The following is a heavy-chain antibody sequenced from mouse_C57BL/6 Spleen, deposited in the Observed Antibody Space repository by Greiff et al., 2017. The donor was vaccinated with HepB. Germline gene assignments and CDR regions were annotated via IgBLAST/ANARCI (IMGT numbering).Heavy chain of an antibody. Sequence: QVRLQQPGAELVRPGSSVKLSCKASGYTFTSYWMDWVKQRPGQGLEWIGNIYPSDSETHYNQKFKDKATLTVDKSSSTAYMQLSSLTSEDSAVYYCARDGYYFDYWGQGTTLTVSS. V-gene: IGHV1-61*01. CDR1: GYTFTSYW. J-gene: IGHJ2*01. CDR2: IYPSDSET. D-gene: IGHD2-3*01. CDR3: ARDGYYFDY.